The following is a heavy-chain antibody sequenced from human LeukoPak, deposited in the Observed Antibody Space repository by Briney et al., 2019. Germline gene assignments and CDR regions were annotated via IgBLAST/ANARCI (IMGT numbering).Heavy chain of an antibody. CDR2: IIPIFGTA. Sequence: SVKVSCKASGGTFSSYAISWVRQASGQGLEWMGGIIPIFGTANYAQKFQGRVTITADESTSTAYMELSSLRSEDTAVYYCARDWGYIVVVPAASVEAFDIWGQGTMATVSS. J-gene: IGHJ3*02. V-gene: IGHV1-69*13. CDR3: ARDWGYIVVVPAASVEAFDI. CDR1: GGTFSSYA. D-gene: IGHD2-2*01.